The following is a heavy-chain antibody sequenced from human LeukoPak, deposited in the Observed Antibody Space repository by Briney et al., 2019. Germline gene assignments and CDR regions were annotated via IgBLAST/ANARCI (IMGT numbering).Heavy chain of an antibody. Sequence: SETLSLTCTVSGGSISSSSYYWGWIRQPPGKGLEWIGSIYYSGSTYYNPSLKSRVTISVDTSKNQFSLKLSSVTAAETAVYYCARCKKNYYDSSGYHGDWFDPWGQGTLVTVSS. CDR1: GGSISSSSYY. V-gene: IGHV4-39*01. D-gene: IGHD3-22*01. J-gene: IGHJ5*02. CDR3: ARCKKNYYDSSGYHGDWFDP. CDR2: IYYSGST.